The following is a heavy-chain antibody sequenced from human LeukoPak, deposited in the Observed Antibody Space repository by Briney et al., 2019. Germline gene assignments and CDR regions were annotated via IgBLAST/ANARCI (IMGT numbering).Heavy chain of an antibody. CDR2: MNPNSANT. Sequence: ASVKVSCKASGYTFTSYNINWVRQAPGQGLEWMGWMNPNSANTGYAQKFQGRVTMTRNTSISTAYMELSSLRSEDTAVYYCARVPSGGNKFDPWGQGTLVTVSS. J-gene: IGHJ5*02. CDR3: ARVPSGGNKFDP. D-gene: IGHD6-25*01. V-gene: IGHV1-8*01. CDR1: GYTFTSYN.